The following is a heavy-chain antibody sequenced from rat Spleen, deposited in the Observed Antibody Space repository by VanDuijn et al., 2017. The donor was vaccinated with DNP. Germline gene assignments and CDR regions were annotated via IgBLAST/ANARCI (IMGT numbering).Heavy chain of an antibody. CDR1: GFTLSNYG. CDR2: ISPSGGSI. CDR3: ARQGQLRAYYFDY. D-gene: IGHD1-5*01. Sequence: EVQLVESGGGLVQPGRSLKLSCAASGFTLSNYGMHWIRQAPTKGLEWVASISPSGGSIYYRDSVRGRFTISRDNAKSTLYLQMDSLRSEDTATYYCARQGQLRAYYFDYWGQGVMVTVSS. V-gene: IGHV5-19*01. J-gene: IGHJ2*01.